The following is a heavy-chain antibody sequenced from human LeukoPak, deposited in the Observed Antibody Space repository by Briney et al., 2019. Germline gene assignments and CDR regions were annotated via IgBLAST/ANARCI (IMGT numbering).Heavy chain of an antibody. CDR2: IYYSGST. D-gene: IGHD6-6*01. CDR3: ARDGMYSSSSTH. J-gene: IGHJ4*02. Sequence: SQTLSLTCTVSGGSISSGGYYWGWIRQHPGKGLEWIGYIYYSGSTYYNPSLKSRVTISVDTSKNQFSLKLSSVTAADTAVYYCARDGMYSSSSTHWGQGTLVTVSS. CDR1: GGSISSGGYY. V-gene: IGHV4-31*03.